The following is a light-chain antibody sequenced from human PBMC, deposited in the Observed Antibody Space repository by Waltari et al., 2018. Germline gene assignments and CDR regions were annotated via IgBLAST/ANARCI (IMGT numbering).Light chain of an antibody. CDR2: ATS. Sequence: EIVLTQSPGPLSLSPGERAPLSCRASQSVSSSYFAWYQQKPGQAPRILIFATSSRATGIPDRFSGSGSGTDFTLTISRLEPEDFAVYYCQQYGSSPVTFGQGTKLEI. V-gene: IGKV3-20*01. J-gene: IGKJ2*01. CDR3: QQYGSSPVT. CDR1: QSVSSSY.